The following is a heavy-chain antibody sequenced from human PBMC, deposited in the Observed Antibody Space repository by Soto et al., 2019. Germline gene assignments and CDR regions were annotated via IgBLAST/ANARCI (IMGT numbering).Heavy chain of an antibody. Sequence: SETLSLTCAVYGGSFSGYYWSWIRQPPGKGLEWIGEINHSGSTNYNPSLKSRVTISVDTSKNQFSLKLSSVTAADTAVYYCAISGEGYFDYWGQGTLVTVSS. CDR1: GGSFSGYY. V-gene: IGHV4-34*01. CDR2: INHSGST. J-gene: IGHJ4*02. D-gene: IGHD1-26*01. CDR3: AISGEGYFDY.